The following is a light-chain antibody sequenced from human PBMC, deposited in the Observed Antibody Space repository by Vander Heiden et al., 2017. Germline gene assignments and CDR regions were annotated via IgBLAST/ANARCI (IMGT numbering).Light chain of an antibody. CDR2: AED. Sequence: QSVLPQPPSASGTPGQRVSISCSGRNSNLGINAVNWYQHVPGTAPKLLIHAEDERPSGVPDRFSASKSGTSASLAISGLQSEDEADYYCAAWDDDLDGPVFGGGTKLTVL. J-gene: IGLJ3*02. CDR3: AAWDDDLDGPV. CDR1: NSNLGINA. V-gene: IGLV1-44*01.